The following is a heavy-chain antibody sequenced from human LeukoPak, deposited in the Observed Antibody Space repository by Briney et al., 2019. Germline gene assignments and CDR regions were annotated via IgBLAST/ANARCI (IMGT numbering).Heavy chain of an antibody. Sequence: GASVKVSCKASGGTFSSYAISWVRQAPGQGLEWMGGIIPIFGTANYAQKFQGRVTITADEPTSTAYMELSSLRSEDTAVYYCARDHDPNASMTFMDVWGKGTTVTVSS. J-gene: IGHJ6*03. D-gene: IGHD3-16*01. CDR3: ARDHDPNASMTFMDV. CDR2: IIPIFGTA. CDR1: GGTFSSYA. V-gene: IGHV1-69*13.